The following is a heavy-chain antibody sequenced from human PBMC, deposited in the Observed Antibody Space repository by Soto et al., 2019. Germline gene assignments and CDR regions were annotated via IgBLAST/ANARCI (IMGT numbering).Heavy chain of an antibody. CDR2: ISYSGST. CDR3: ATMGTPATGLYFFDY. V-gene: IGHV4-30-4*01. D-gene: IGHD2-15*01. J-gene: IGHJ4*02. Sequence: QVQLQESGPGLVKPSQTLSLTCTVSGGSISSGNYYWSWIRQPPGKGLEWIGFISYSGSTYYSTSLNSRVTISVHTSKSQFSLSLSFVTAADTAVYYCATMGTPATGLYFFDYWGQGSLVTVSS. CDR1: GGSISSGNYY.